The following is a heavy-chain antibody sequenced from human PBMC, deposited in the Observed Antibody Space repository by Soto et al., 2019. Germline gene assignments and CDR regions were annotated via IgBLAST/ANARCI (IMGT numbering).Heavy chain of an antibody. D-gene: IGHD3-9*01. V-gene: IGHV3-30*03. CDR3: ARAYQLTYYFDD. CDR1: GFTFSSYG. CDR2: ISYDGSNK. Sequence: LRLSCAASGFTFSSYGMHWVRQAPGKGLEWVAVISYDGSNKYYADSVKGRFTISRDNSKNTLYLQMNSLRAEDTAVYHCARAYQLTYYFDDWGPGTPVTVSS. J-gene: IGHJ4*02.